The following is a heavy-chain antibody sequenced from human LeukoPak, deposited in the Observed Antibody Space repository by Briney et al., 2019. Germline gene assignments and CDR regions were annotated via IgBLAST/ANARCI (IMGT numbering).Heavy chain of an antibody. CDR2: INAGNGNT. Sequence: GASVKVSCKASGYTFTSYAIHWVHQAPGQRLEWMGWINAGNGNTKYSQEFQDRVTITRDTSASTAYMELSSLRSEDMAVYYCARGGPPFRGSYRQNWFDPWGQGTLVTVSS. CDR1: GYTFTSYA. CDR3: ARGGPPFRGSYRQNWFDP. D-gene: IGHD3-16*02. J-gene: IGHJ5*02. V-gene: IGHV1-3*03.